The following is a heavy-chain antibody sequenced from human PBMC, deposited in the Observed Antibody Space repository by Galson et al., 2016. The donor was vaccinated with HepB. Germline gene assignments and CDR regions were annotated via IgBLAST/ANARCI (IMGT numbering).Heavy chain of an antibody. CDR1: GFTFNVYG. CDR2: ILHDGSNS. Sequence: SLRLSCAASGFTFNVYGMHWVRQAPGKGLEWVASILHDGSNSYHVDSVKGRFTISRDNFKSTLYLEMNSLRGEDTAIYNRAKGDYDVLRYSDHWGQGTLVTVSS. D-gene: IGHD3-9*01. CDR3: AKGDYDVLRYSDH. J-gene: IGHJ4*02. V-gene: IGHV3-30*18.